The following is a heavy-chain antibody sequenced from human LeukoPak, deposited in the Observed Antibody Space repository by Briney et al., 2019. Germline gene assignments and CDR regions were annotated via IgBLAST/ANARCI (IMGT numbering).Heavy chain of an antibody. J-gene: IGHJ4*02. CDR1: GYTFTSYY. CDR2: IDPSSAGT. Sequence: ASVKVSCKASGYTFTSYYMHWVRQAPGQGLEWMGIIDPSSAGTSYAQKFRGRVTMTRDTSTSTVYMELSSLRSEDTAVYYCARDLAPSIAAHYWGQGTLVTVSS. D-gene: IGHD6-6*01. V-gene: IGHV1-46*01. CDR3: ARDLAPSIAAHY.